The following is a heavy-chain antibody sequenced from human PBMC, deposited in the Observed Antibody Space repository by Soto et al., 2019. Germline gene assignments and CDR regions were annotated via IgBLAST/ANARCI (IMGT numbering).Heavy chain of an antibody. CDR2: IIPAFGTP. CDR1: GGTFSTHA. Sequence: QVQLEQSGAEVKKPGSSVKVSCKASGGTFSTHAIIWVRQAPGQGLAWVGGIIPAFGTPYFAQEFQGRVTLSADDLATTAYMEVSSLSSEDTAVYYCARGYCSGGNCYSGMDVWGQGTTVTVSS. CDR3: ARGYCSGGNCYSGMDV. V-gene: IGHV1-69*01. D-gene: IGHD2-15*01. J-gene: IGHJ6*02.